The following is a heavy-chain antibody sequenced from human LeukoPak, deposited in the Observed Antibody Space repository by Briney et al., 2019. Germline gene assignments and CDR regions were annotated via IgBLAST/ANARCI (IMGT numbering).Heavy chain of an antibody. CDR2: ISGSGGST. V-gene: IGHV3-23*01. D-gene: IGHD6-13*01. CDR1: GFTFSSYG. J-gene: IGHJ4*02. Sequence: GGSLRLSCAASGFTFSSYGMSWVRQAPGKGLEWVSGISGSGGSTYYADSVKGRFTISRDNSKNTLYLQMNSLRAEDTAVYYCAKDGHSSSFFYWGQGTLVTVSS. CDR3: AKDGHSSSFFY.